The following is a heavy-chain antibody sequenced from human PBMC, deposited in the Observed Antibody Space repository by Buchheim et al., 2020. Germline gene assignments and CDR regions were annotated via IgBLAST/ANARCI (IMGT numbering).Heavy chain of an antibody. CDR1: GGSIRSSSYY. Sequence: QVQLQESGPGLVKPSETLSLTCTVSGGSIRSSSYYWGWIRQPPGKGLEWIGSIYYSGSTDYNPSLKSRVTISVDTSKKHISLMLSSLTAADTAVYYCAGVPTRGGSYLDYWGQGTL. J-gene: IGHJ4*02. CDR2: IYYSGST. CDR3: AGVPTRGGSYLDY. D-gene: IGHD1-26*01. V-gene: IGHV4-39*02.